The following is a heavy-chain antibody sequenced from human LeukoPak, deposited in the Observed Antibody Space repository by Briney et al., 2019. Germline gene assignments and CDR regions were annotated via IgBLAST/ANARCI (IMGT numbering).Heavy chain of an antibody. CDR3: ASSGYSSGWYRGEFDY. D-gene: IGHD6-19*01. Sequence: EASVKVSCKASGYTFTSYAMNWVRQAPGQGLEWVGWINTNTGNPTYAQGFTGRFVFSLDTSVSTAYLQISSLKAEDTAVYYCASSGYSSGWYRGEFDYWGQGTLVTVSS. V-gene: IGHV7-4-1*02. J-gene: IGHJ4*02. CDR1: GYTFTSYA. CDR2: INTNTGNP.